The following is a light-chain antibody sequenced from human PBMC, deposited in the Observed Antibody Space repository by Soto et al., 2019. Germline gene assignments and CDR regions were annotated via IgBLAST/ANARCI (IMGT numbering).Light chain of an antibody. V-gene: IGLV2-11*01. Sequence: QSVLTQPRSVSGSPGQSVTISCTATGSDVGDSSHVSWYQLHPGKAPKLMIYEVNNRPSGVPDRFSGSKSGNTASLTVSGLQAEDEADYYCSSYAGSSNVFGTGTKLTVL. CDR2: EVN. CDR3: SSYAGSSNV. J-gene: IGLJ1*01. CDR1: GSDVGDSSH.